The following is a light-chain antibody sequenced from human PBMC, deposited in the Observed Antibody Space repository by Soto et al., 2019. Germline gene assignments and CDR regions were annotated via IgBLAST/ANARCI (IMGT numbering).Light chain of an antibody. V-gene: IGLV2-23*03. CDR1: SSDVGSYNL. J-gene: IGLJ2*01. CDR2: EGG. Sequence: QSALTQPASVSGSPGQSITISCTGTSSDVGSYNLVSWYQQHPGKAPKLMIYEGGKRPSGVSNRFSGSKSGNTASLTISGLQAEDEADYYCCSYAGSSTFDVVFGAGTKLTVL. CDR3: CSYAGSSTFDVV.